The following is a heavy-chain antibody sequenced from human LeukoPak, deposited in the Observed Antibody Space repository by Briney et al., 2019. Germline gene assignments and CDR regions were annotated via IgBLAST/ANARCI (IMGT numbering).Heavy chain of an antibody. CDR2: TYYRSKWYD. D-gene: IGHD5-24*01. Sequence: SQTLSLTSALSGDXVSSNSAGWNWIRQSPSRGLEWLGRTYYRSKWYDDYAVSVKSRITINPDTSKIQFPLLLHSVTPEDTAVYYCARQGPTWPFDYWGQGTRVTVSS. V-gene: IGHV6-1*01. J-gene: IGHJ4*02. CDR1: GDXVSSNSAG. CDR3: ARQGPTWPFDY.